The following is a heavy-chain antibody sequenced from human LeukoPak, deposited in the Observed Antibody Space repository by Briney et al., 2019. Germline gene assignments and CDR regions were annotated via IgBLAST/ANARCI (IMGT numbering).Heavy chain of an antibody. CDR2: MYAGGST. J-gene: IGHJ4*02. CDR3: ARESSVSGWFIY. V-gene: IGHV3-53*04. D-gene: IGHD6-19*01. CDR1: GFTVSNNF. Sequence: PGGSLRLSCAASGFTVSNNFMGWVRQAPGKGLEWVSGMYAGGSTYYADSVKGRFTLSRHNSKNTLSLEMNSLRDEDTGLYYCARESSVSGWFIYWGQGTLVTVSS.